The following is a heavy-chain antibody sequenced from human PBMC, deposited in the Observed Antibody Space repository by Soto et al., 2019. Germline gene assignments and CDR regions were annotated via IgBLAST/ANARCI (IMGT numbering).Heavy chain of an antibody. J-gene: IGHJ5*02. D-gene: IGHD3-3*02. V-gene: IGHV1-8*01. CDR1: GDTFTNFD. CDR2: MRADSGPS. CDR3: ARYIFGQGFKA. Sequence: QVQLVQPGTEVRKPGASVKVSCETSGDTFTNFDLNWVRQASGQGLEWIGWMRADSGPSGHARNFHGSVSMTRDTSRRTAYMELSSLRAEDTAVYYCARYIFGQGFKAWGQGTLVFVSS.